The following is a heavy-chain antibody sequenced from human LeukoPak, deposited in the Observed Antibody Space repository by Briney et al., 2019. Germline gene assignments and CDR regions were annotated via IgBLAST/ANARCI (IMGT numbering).Heavy chain of an antibody. V-gene: IGHV4-4*07. Sequence: SETLSLTCTVSGGSISSYYWSWIRQPAGKGLEWIGRIYTSGSTNYNPSLKSRVTMSVDTSKNQFSLKLSSVTAADTAVYYCARHFGSITMIVVVIDAFDIWGQGTMVTVSS. CDR1: GGSISSYY. D-gene: IGHD3-22*01. CDR2: IYTSGST. J-gene: IGHJ3*02. CDR3: ARHFGSITMIVVVIDAFDI.